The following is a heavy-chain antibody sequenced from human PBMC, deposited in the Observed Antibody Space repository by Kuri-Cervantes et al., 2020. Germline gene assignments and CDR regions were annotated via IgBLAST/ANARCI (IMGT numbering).Heavy chain of an antibody. Sequence: SQTLSLTCAVYGGSFTTYYQWTWIRQPPGKGPEWIGEINESGTIDYNPSLKSRVTISTDMSKNQFSLKLSAVTAADTAVYYCARIRNWFDPWGQGTLVTVSS. CDR2: INESGTI. J-gene: IGHJ5*02. D-gene: IGHD3-16*01. V-gene: IGHV4-34*01. CDR3: ARIRNWFDP. CDR1: GGSFTTYY.